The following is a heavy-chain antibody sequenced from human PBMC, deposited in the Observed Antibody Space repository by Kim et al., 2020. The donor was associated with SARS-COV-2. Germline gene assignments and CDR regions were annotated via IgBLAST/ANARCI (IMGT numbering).Heavy chain of an antibody. D-gene: IGHD2-2*01. CDR2: IITAGDP. CDR3: SRGGAGCVTSWGTMES. CDR1: GFTFRAYD. V-gene: IGHV3-13*05. Sequence: GGSLRLSCAASGFTFRAYDMHWVRQRTGKGLEWVSSIITAGDPYYADSVKGRLTIFRGNAKNSFYLQMNDMTPGDNAVYFYSRGGAGCVTSWGTMESWG. J-gene: IGHJ5*01.